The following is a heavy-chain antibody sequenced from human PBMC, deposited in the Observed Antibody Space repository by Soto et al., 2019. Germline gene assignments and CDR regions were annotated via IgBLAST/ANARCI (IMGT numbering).Heavy chain of an antibody. CDR3: AKDRGMATIHSWFDP. CDR1: GFTFSSYA. Sequence: GGSLRLPCAASGFTFSSYAMSWVRQAPGKGLEWVSAISGSGGSTYYADSVKGRFTISRGNSKNTLYLQMNSPRAEDTAVYYCAKDRGMATIHSWFDPWGQGTLVTVSS. V-gene: IGHV3-23*01. CDR2: ISGSGGST. D-gene: IGHD5-12*01. J-gene: IGHJ5*02.